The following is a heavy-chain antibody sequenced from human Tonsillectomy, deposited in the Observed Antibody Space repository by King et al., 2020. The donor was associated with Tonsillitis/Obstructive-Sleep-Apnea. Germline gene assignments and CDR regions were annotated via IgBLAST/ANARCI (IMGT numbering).Heavy chain of an antibody. CDR1: GFTFSNYW. J-gene: IGHJ4*02. V-gene: IGHV3-74*01. CDR3: VREPTSGWYFDY. D-gene: IGHD6-19*01. Sequence: VQLVESGGGLVQPGGSLRLSCATSGFTFSNYWMDWVRQAPGKGLVWDSRVHNDGSITRYADSVKGRFTISRDNAKNTLYLQMNSLRAEDTAVYYCVREPTSGWYFDYWGQGTLVTVSS. CDR2: VHNDGSIT.